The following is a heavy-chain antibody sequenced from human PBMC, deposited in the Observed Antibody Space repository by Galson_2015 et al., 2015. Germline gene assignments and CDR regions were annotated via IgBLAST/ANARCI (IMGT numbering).Heavy chain of an antibody. V-gene: IGHV1-46*01. D-gene: IGHD1-26*01. J-gene: IGHJ4*02. CDR1: GYTFTSYY. CDR2: INPSGGGT. Sequence: SVKVSCKASGYTFTSYYMHWVRQAPGQGLEWMGIINPSGGGTTYTQKFQGRVTMTRDTSATTVYMELSSLRSEDTAIYYCARDLLLLQSGGGFYYWGQGTLVTVSS. CDR3: ARDLLLLQSGGGFYY.